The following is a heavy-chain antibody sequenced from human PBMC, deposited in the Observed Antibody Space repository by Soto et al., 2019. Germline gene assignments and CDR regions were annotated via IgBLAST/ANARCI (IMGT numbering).Heavy chain of an antibody. J-gene: IGHJ6*02. CDR1: GFTFSSYG. D-gene: IGHD1-26*01. V-gene: IGHV3-30*18. CDR2: ISYDGSNK. Sequence: QVQLVESGGGVVQPGRSLRLSCAASGFTFSSYGMHWVRQAPGKGLEWVAVISYDGSNKYYADSVKGRFTISRDNSKNPLYLQMNSLRAEDTAVYYCAKLYSNYYYYGMDVWGQGTTVTVSS. CDR3: AKLYSNYYYYGMDV.